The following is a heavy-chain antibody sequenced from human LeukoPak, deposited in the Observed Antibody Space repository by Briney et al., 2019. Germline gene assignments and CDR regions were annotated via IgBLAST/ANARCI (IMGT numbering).Heavy chain of an antibody. D-gene: IGHD3-16*01. J-gene: IGHJ3*02. CDR2: ISSSGSTI. V-gene: IGHV3-11*01. CDR1: GFTFSDSY. CDR3: ATELGFRNAFNI. Sequence: PGGSLRLSCAASGFTFSDSYMSWIRQAPGKGLEWISYISSSGSTIYYADSVKGRFTISRDNAKNSLYLQMNSLRAEDTAVYYCATELGFRNAFNIWGQGTMVTVSS.